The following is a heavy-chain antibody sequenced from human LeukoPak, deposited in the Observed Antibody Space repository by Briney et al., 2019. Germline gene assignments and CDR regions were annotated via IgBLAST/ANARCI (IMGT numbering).Heavy chain of an antibody. D-gene: IGHD1-26*01. Sequence: GGSLRLSCTASGFSFSGYGMHWVRQAPGKGLEWLAVISHDASDEYYADSVRGRFTISRDNAKNMIYLQMISLRAEDTAVYYCVKALVGQTSGYWGQGTRVTVST. CDR1: GFSFSGYG. CDR2: ISHDASDE. V-gene: IGHV3-30*18. CDR3: VKALVGQTSGY. J-gene: IGHJ4*02.